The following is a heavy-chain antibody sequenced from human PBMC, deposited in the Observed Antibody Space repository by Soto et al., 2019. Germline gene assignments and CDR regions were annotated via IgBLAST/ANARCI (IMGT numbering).Heavy chain of an antibody. D-gene: IGHD3-22*01. CDR1: GGSFSSSTYY. Sequence: QLQLQESGPGLVKPSETRSLTCTVSGGSFSSSTYYWGWIRQPPGKGLEWIGSMYSGGNTYYNPSLKRRVTVSVDTSKNHFSLKLTSVTAADTAMYYCARQPYDSTGYYYGAWGQGTLVTVSS. CDR2: MYSGGNT. V-gene: IGHV4-39*01. J-gene: IGHJ5*02. CDR3: ARQPYDSTGYYYGA.